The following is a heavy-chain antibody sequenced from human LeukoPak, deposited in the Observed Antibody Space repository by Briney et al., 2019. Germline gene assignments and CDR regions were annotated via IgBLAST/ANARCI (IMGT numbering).Heavy chain of an antibody. D-gene: IGHD5-18*01. J-gene: IGHJ5*02. Sequence: ASVKVSCKASGYTFTGYYMHWVRRAPGQGLEWMGWINPNSGGTNYAQKFQGRVTMTRDTSISTAYMELSRLRSDDTAVYYCARDVLRGYSYGFFPFDPWGQGTLVTVSS. V-gene: IGHV1-2*02. CDR2: INPNSGGT. CDR1: GYTFTGYY. CDR3: ARDVLRGYSYGFFPFDP.